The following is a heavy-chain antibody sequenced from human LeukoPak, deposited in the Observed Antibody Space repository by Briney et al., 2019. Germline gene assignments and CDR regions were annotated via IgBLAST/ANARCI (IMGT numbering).Heavy chain of an antibody. Sequence: ASVKVSCKASGYTFTCYYMHWVRQAPGQGLEWMGIINPSGGSTSYTQKFQGRVTMTRDTSTSTVYMELSSLRAEDTAVYYCARDRRDYVWGSYSTNPNSGMDVWGQGTTVTVSS. CDR3: ARDRRDYVWGSYSTNPNSGMDV. V-gene: IGHV1-46*01. CDR1: GYTFTCYY. D-gene: IGHD3-16*01. CDR2: INPSGGST. J-gene: IGHJ6*02.